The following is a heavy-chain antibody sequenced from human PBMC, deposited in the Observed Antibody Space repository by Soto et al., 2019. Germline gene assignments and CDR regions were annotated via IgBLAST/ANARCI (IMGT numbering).Heavy chain of an antibody. D-gene: IGHD6-6*01. CDR2: INPNSGGT. Sequence: XSVKVSSKASGYTFAGYYMHWVRQAPGQGLEWMGWINPNSGGTNYAQKFQGRVTMTGDTSISTAYMELSRLRSDDTAVYYCARDEGIEARLSYYYYGMDVWGQGTTVTVPS. J-gene: IGHJ6*02. CDR3: ARDEGIEARLSYYYYGMDV. V-gene: IGHV1-2*02. CDR1: GYTFAGYY.